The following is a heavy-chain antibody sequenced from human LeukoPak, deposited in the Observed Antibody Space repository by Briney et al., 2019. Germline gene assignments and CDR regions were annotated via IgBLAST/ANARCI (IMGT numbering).Heavy chain of an antibody. D-gene: IGHD3-10*01. CDR3: ARADNGSGSYAFDI. Sequence: QTGGSLRLSCAASGFTFSKYGMHWVRQAPGKGLEWVAVIWHGQKKEYYADSVKGRFTISRDNSKNTLDLQMRSLRAEDTAVYYCARADNGSGSYAFDIWGQGTMVTVSS. J-gene: IGHJ3*02. CDR2: IWHGQKKE. V-gene: IGHV3-33*08. CDR1: GFTFSKYG.